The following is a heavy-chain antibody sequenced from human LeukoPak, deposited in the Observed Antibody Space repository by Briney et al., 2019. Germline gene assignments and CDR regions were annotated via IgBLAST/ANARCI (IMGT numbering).Heavy chain of an antibody. V-gene: IGHV3-73*01. D-gene: IGHD3-3*01. Sequence: PGGSLRLSCAASGFTFSGSAMHWVRQASGKGLEWVGRIRSKANSYATAYAASVKGRFTISRDDSKNTAYLQMNGLKTEDTAVYYCTRRGYDFWSGYRGEGFDYWGQGTLVTVSS. CDR1: GFTFSGSA. J-gene: IGHJ4*02. CDR3: TRRGYDFWSGYRGEGFDY. CDR2: IRSKANSYAT.